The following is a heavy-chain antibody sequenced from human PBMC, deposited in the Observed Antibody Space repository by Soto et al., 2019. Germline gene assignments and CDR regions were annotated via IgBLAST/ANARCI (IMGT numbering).Heavy chain of an antibody. CDR1: GYSFTSYW. V-gene: IGHV5-51*01. CDR3: ARRSGAPTPGHDPFDI. Sequence: LGESLKISCKGSGYSFTSYWIGWVRQIPFKGLEWMGIIYPGDSDTRYTPSFKGQVHISADKSISTAYLQWSSLKASDTAMYYCARRSGAPTPGHDPFDIWGPGKMVTVSS. D-gene: IGHD1-26*01. J-gene: IGHJ3*02. CDR2: IYPGDSDT.